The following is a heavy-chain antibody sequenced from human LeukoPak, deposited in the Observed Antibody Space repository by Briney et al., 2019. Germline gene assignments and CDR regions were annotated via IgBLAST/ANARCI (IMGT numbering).Heavy chain of an antibody. V-gene: IGHV3-23*01. J-gene: IGHJ5*02. CDR3: AKVPIAYYDILTGYYGWFDP. Sequence: GGSLRLSCAASGFTFSSYAMSWVRQAPGKGLEWVSAISGSGGSTYYADSVKGRFTISRDNSKNTLYLQMNGLRAEDTAVYYCAKVPIAYYDILTGYYGWFDPWGQGTLVTVSS. D-gene: IGHD3-9*01. CDR2: ISGSGGST. CDR1: GFTFSSYA.